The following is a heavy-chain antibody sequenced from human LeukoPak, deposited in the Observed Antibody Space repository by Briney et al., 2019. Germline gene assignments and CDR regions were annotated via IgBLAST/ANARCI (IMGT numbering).Heavy chain of an antibody. CDR2: IRYDGSNK. CDR3: FTGPPMIVVTLDY. V-gene: IGHV3-30*02. CDR1: GFTFSNYG. D-gene: IGHD3-22*01. Sequence: GGSLRLSCAASGFTFSNYGMHWVRQAPGKGLEWVAFIRYDGSNKYYADSVKGRFTISRDNSKNTLYLQMNSLRAEDTAVYYCFTGPPMIVVTLDYWGQGTLVTVSS. J-gene: IGHJ4*02.